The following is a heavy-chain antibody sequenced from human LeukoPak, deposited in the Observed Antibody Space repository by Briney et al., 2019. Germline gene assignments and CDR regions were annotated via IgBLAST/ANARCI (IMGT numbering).Heavy chain of an antibody. CDR3: AKGAWFDN. Sequence: PGGSLRLSCAASGFTFNLFATNWVRQAPGKGLEWVSLISESGDKTYYADSVKGRFTISRDNSKSTLFLQMNSLRAEDTALYYCAKGAWFDNWGQGTLVTVSS. J-gene: IGHJ4*02. CDR2: ISESGDKT. V-gene: IGHV3-23*01. CDR1: GFTFNLFA.